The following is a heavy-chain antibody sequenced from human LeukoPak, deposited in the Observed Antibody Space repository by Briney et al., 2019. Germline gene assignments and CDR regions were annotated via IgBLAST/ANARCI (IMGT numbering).Heavy chain of an antibody. CDR3: ARDRSYYDSSGYSRDY. V-gene: IGHV3-48*03. CDR1: GFNFSNYE. D-gene: IGHD3-22*01. Sequence: PGGSLRLSCAASGFNFSNYEMNWVRQAPGKGLEWVAYISSSGGNAYYADSVKGRFTISRDNAKNSLYLQMNSLRAEDTAVYYCARDRSYYDSSGYSRDYWGQGTLVTVSS. J-gene: IGHJ4*02. CDR2: ISSSGGNA.